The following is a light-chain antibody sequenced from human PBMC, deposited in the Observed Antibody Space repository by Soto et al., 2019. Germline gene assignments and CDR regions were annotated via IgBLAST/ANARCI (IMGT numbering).Light chain of an antibody. Sequence: QSALTQLASVSGSPGQSINISCTGTSSDVVTYNLVSWYQQHPGKAPTVLIYEGTKRPSGVSNRFSGSKSGNTASLTISGLQTEDEADYYCYSFAGSTTFSYVFGPGTKVTVL. CDR3: YSFAGSTTFSYV. V-gene: IGLV2-23*03. J-gene: IGLJ1*01. CDR1: SSDVVTYNL. CDR2: EGT.